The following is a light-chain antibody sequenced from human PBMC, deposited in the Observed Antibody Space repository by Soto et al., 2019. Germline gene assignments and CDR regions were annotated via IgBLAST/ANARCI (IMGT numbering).Light chain of an antibody. CDR2: KAS. Sequence: DIQMTQSPSTLSGSVGDRVTITCRASQTISSWLAWYQQKPGKAPKLLIYKASTLKSGVPSRFSGSGSGTEFTLTISSLQPDDLATYYCKHYHIYSVAFGQGTKVELK. CDR3: KHYHIYSVA. CDR1: QTISSW. V-gene: IGKV1-5*03. J-gene: IGKJ1*01.